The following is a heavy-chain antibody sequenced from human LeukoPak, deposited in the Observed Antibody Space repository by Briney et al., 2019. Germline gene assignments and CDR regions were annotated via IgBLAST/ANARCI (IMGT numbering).Heavy chain of an antibody. D-gene: IGHD3-10*01. Sequence: PGGSLRLSCEGFELTFSRDWMSWVRQAPGKGLEWVAFIRYDGSNKYYADSVKGRFTISRDNSKNTLYLQMNSLRAEDMAVYYCAKSGETWGQGTMVTVSS. CDR2: IRYDGSNK. J-gene: IGHJ3*01. CDR1: ELTFSRDW. CDR3: AKSGET. V-gene: IGHV3-30*02.